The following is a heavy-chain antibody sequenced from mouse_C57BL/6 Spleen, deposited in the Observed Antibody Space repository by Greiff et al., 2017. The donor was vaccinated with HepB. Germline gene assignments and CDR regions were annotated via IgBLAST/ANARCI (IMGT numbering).Heavy chain of an antibody. V-gene: IGHV5-17*01. CDR1: GFTFSDYG. CDR3: ARHSSGTWFAY. Sequence: EVKVVESGGGLVKPGGSLKLSCAASGFTFSDYGMHWVRQAPEKGLEWVAYISSGSSTIYYADTVKGRFTISRDNAKNTLFLQMTSLRSEDTAMYYCARHSSGTWFAYWGQGTLVTVSA. D-gene: IGHD3-2*02. CDR2: ISSGSSTI. J-gene: IGHJ3*01.